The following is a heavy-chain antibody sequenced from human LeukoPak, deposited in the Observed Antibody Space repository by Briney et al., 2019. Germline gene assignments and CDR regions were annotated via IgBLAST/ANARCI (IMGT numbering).Heavy chain of an antibody. CDR2: TYSDGTT. CDR3: ARDRVEVTTSMLGGVKRTVTDYYGMDV. CDR1: GFTVSNNH. V-gene: IGHV3-53*01. D-gene: IGHD3-16*01. J-gene: IGHJ6*02. Sequence: QPGGSLRLTCGASGFTVSNNHMSWVSQAPGKGLEWVSITYSDGTTYYGDSVKGRFTISRDNSRNTLYVQMNSLRAEDTAVYFCARDRVEVTTSMLGGVKRTVTDYYGMDVWGQGSLVTVSS.